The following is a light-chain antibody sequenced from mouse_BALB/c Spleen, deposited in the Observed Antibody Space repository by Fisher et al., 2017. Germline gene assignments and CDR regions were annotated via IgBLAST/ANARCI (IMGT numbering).Light chain of an antibody. CDR1: SSVSY. V-gene: IGKV4-63*01. J-gene: IGKJ4*01. CDR2: STS. CDR3: FQGSGYPFT. Sequence: DIVLTQSTAIMSASPGEKVTITCSASSSVSYMHWFQQKPGTSPKLWIYSTSNLASGVPARFSGSGSGTSYSLTISSMEAEDVATYYCFQGSGYPFTFGSGTKLEIK.